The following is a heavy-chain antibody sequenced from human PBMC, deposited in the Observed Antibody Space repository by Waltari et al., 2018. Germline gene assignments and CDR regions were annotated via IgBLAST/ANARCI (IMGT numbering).Heavy chain of an antibody. J-gene: IGHJ5*02. V-gene: IGHV4-34*01. CDR1: GGSFSGYY. CDR2: INHSGST. Sequence: QVQLQQWGAGLLKPSETLSLTCAVYGGSFSGYYWSWIRQPPGKGLEWIGEINHSGSTNYNPSLKIRVTISVDTSKNQFSLKLSSVTAADTAVYYCARLGRTYYDILTGFRPYNWFDPWGQGTLVTVSS. D-gene: IGHD3-9*01. CDR3: ARLGRTYYDILTGFRPYNWFDP.